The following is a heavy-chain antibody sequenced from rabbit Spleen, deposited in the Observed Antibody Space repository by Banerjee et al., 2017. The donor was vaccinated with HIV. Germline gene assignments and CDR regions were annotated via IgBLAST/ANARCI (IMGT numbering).Heavy chain of an antibody. D-gene: IGHD6-1*01. CDR1: GFSFSNSDY. J-gene: IGHJ3*01. Sequence: QSLEESGGDLVKPGASLTLTCTASGFSFSNSDYMCWVRQAPGKGLEWIACIYAGSSGSTYYASWAKGRFTISKTSSTTVTLQMTSLTAADTATYFCARDSYGGVYAMTRSDLWGPGTLVTVS. CDR2: IYAGSSGST. V-gene: IGHV1S40*01. CDR3: ARDSYGGVYAMTRSDL.